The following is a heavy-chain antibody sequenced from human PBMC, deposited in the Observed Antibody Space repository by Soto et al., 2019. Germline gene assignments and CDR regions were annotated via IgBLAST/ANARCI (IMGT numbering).Heavy chain of an antibody. CDR1: GFMFSSYA. CDR3: ATAPGYCISTSCYASCDH. D-gene: IGHD2-2*01. Sequence: PGGSLRLSCAASGFMFSSYAMSWVRQAPGKGLEWVSAISGNSGTTYFADSVKGRFAISRDNSKNTLFLEMNSLRAEDTAVYYCATAPGYCISTSCYASCDHWGQGTLVNDSS. CDR2: ISGNSGTT. V-gene: IGHV3-23*01. J-gene: IGHJ4*02.